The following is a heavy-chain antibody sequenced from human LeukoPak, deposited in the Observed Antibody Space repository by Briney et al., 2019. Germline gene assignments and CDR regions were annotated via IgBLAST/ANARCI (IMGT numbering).Heavy chain of an antibody. CDR1: GYTFTSYY. J-gene: IGHJ4*02. D-gene: IGHD1-26*01. Sequence: GASVKVSCKASGYTFTSYYPHWVRQAPGQGLEWMGIINPSGGSTTYAQKFQGRVTMTRDMSTSTVYMELSSLRSEDTAVYYCAREGGSYVIDYWGQGTLVTVSS. V-gene: IGHV1-46*01. CDR3: AREGGSYVIDY. CDR2: INPSGGST.